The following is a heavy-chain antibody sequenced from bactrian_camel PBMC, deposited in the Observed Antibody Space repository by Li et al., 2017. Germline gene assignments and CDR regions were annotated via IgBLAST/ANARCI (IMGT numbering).Heavy chain of an antibody. CDR1: GFTFTNYW. J-gene: IGHJ4*01. CDR2: SSSGALSL. D-gene: IGHD7*01. Sequence: HVQLVESGGGLVQPGGSLRLSCAASGFTFTNYWMHWVRQGPGKGLEWVSSSSSGALSLVYADSVKGRFTISKDNAKNTLYLQMNSLKSEDTAVYYCAADEGLWDGTGSCSDFIHWGQGTQVTVS. V-gene: IGHV3S1*01. CDR3: AADEGLWDGTGSCSDFIH.